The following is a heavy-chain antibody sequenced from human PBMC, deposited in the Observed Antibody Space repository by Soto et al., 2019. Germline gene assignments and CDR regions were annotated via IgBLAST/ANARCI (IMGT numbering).Heavy chain of an antibody. J-gene: IGHJ4*02. Sequence: SETLSLTCAVSGGPISSSSYYWGWIRQPPGKGLEWIGSIYYSGSTYYNPSLKSRVTISVDTSKNQFSLKLSSVTAADTAVYYCARSMTTVVTLDYWGQGTLVTVS. CDR3: ARSMTTVVTLDY. D-gene: IGHD4-17*01. CDR2: IYYSGST. V-gene: IGHV4-39*01. CDR1: GGPISSSSYY.